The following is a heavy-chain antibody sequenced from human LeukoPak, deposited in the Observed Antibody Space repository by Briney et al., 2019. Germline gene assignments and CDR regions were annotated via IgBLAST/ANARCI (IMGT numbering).Heavy chain of an antibody. CDR3: ARHLGATALHSYYYMDV. CDR1: GGSISNYY. V-gene: IGHV4-4*07. Sequence: SETLSLTCIVSGGSISNYYWSWIRQPAGKGLEWIGRIYPSGSSNYSPSLKSRVTMSVDTSKNQFSLKLSSVTAADTAVYYCARHLGATALHSYYYMDVWGKGTPVTVSS. D-gene: IGHD1-26*01. CDR2: IYPSGSS. J-gene: IGHJ6*03.